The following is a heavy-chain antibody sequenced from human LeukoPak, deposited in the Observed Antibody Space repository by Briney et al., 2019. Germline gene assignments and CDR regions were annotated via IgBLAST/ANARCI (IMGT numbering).Heavy chain of an antibody. V-gene: IGHV4-59*01. Sequence: SETLSLTCTVSGGSISSYYWSRIRQPPGKGLEWIGYIYYSGSTNYNPSLKSRVTISVDTSKNQFSLKLSSVTAADTAVYYCARVLTGPAAFDIWGQGTMVTVSS. CDR3: ARVLTGPAAFDI. J-gene: IGHJ3*02. CDR1: GGSISSYY. CDR2: IYYSGST. D-gene: IGHD3-16*01.